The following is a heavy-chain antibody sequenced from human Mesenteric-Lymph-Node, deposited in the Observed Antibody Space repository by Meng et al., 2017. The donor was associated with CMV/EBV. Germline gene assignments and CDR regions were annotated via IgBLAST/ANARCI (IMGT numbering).Heavy chain of an antibody. CDR2: IKSKTDGGTT. D-gene: IGHD2-2*01. CDR1: GFDVSSSY. CDR3: TTLIVVVPAAIWVRMDV. J-gene: IGHJ6*02. V-gene: IGHV3-15*01. Sequence: GGSLRLSCEVSGFDVSSSYINWVRQAPGNGLEWVGRIKSKTDGGTTDYAAPVKGRFTISRDDSKNTLYLQMNSLKTEDTAVYYCTTLIVVVPAAIWVRMDVWGQGTTVTVSS.